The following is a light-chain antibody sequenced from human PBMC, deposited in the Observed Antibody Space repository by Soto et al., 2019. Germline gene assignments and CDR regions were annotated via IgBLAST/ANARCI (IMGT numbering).Light chain of an antibody. J-gene: IGLJ2*01. V-gene: IGLV1-44*01. CDR2: TNN. CDR3: AAWDDSLNGVV. CDR1: SSNIGSNT. Sequence: QSLLTQPPSASGTPGQRVTMSCSGTSSNIGSNTVNWYQQLPGTAPKLLIYTNNQRPSGVTDRFSGSKSGTSASLAISGLQSYDEADYYCAAWDDSLNGVVFGGGTKLTVL.